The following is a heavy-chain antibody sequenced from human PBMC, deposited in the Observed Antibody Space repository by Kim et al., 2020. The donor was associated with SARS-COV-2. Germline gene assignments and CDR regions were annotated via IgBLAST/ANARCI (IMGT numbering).Heavy chain of an antibody. CDR3: ARCGCYLGSPFDY. J-gene: IGHJ4*02. CDR1: GFSFSSYW. V-gene: IGHV3-74*01. D-gene: IGHD1-26*01. CDR2: INSDGSDI. Sequence: GGSLRLSCAASGFSFSSYWIHWVRQVPGKGLVWLSRINSDGSDITYADSVEGRFTISRDNAKKTLYLQMNSLRADATAIYYCARCGCYLGSPFDYWGQGTLVTVPS.